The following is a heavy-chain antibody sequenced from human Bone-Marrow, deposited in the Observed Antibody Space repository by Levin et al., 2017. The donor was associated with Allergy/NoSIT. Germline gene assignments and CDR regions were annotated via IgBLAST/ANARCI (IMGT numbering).Heavy chain of an antibody. D-gene: IGHD5-18*01. Sequence: GESLKISCAASGFTFSDYAMNWVRQAPGKGLEWVSYISSSGGTIYYADSVKGRFTISRDSAQNSLSLQMDSLRTEDTALYYCARDGYIFDRNGPHFHDWGQSALVAVSS. CDR3: ARDGYIFDRNGPHFHD. CDR2: ISSSGGTI. J-gene: IGHJ1*01. V-gene: IGHV3-48*01. CDR1: GFTFSDYA.